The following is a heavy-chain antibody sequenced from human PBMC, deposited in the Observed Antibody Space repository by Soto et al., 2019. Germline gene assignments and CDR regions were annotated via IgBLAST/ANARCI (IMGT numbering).Heavy chain of an antibody. Sequence: ASVKVSCKASGYTFTSYYMHWVRQAPGQGLEWMGWMNPNSGNTGYAQKFQGRVTMTRNTSISTAYMELSSLRSEDTAVYYCARGLGRRWLRFHDAFDIWGQGTMVTVSS. D-gene: IGHD5-12*01. CDR3: ARGLGRRWLRFHDAFDI. CDR1: GYTFTSYY. V-gene: IGHV1-8*02. CDR2: MNPNSGNT. J-gene: IGHJ3*02.